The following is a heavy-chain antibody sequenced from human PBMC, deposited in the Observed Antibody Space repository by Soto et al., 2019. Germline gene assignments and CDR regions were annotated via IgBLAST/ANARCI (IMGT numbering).Heavy chain of an antibody. CDR2: IYPADSDT. J-gene: IGHJ4*02. CDR1: GYTFASYW. D-gene: IGHD2-15*01. CDR3: ARGLTPLFDH. V-gene: IGHV5-51*01. Sequence: PGESLKISCKASGYTFASYWIGWVRQMPGKGLEWMGIIYPADSDTRYNPSFQGQVTISADKSITTAYLQWSSLKASDTAMYYCARGLTPLFDHWGQGTLVTVSS.